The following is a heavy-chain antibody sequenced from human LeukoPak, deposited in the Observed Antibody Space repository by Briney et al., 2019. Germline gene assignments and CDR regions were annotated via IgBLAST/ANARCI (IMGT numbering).Heavy chain of an antibody. Sequence: ASVKVSCKASGYTFTRYGISWVRQVPGQGLEWMGWINAYNGDTNYAQKLQGRVTMTTDTSTSTAYMELRSLRSDDTAVYYCARDEGSYYDYLDYWGQGTQVTVSS. CDR2: INAYNGDT. CDR1: GYTFTRYG. CDR3: ARDEGSYYDYLDY. J-gene: IGHJ4*02. V-gene: IGHV1-18*01. D-gene: IGHD3-22*01.